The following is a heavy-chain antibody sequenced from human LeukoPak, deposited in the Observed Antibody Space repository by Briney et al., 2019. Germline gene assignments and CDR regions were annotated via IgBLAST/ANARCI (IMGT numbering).Heavy chain of an antibody. CDR2: ISSSSSYT. Sequence: GGSLRLSCAASGFTFRTLAMNWVRQAPGKGLEWVSYISSSSSYTNYADSVKGRFTISRDNAKNSLYLQMNSLRAEDTAVYYCARSGSTVTTYYFDYWGQGTLVTVSS. V-gene: IGHV3-11*03. D-gene: IGHD4-17*01. CDR3: ARSGSTVTTYYFDY. J-gene: IGHJ4*02. CDR1: GFTFRTLA.